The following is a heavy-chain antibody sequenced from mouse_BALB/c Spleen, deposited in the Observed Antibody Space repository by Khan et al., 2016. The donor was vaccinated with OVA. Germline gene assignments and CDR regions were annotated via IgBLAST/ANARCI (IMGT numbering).Heavy chain of an antibody. CDR3: VRDGTHHRNDGWIAY. V-gene: IGHV1-4*01. CDR1: GYTFTSYT. D-gene: IGHD2-14*01. J-gene: IGHJ3*01. Sequence: QVQLKQSGAELARPWASVKMSCKASGYTFTSYTIHWIKKRPGQGLEWIGYINPSNGYTNYNHKLTDKATLTTDNSSTTSYLQLSMLTSDDYEVYKWVRDGTHHRNDGWIAYWGQGTLVTVSA. CDR2: INPSNGYT.